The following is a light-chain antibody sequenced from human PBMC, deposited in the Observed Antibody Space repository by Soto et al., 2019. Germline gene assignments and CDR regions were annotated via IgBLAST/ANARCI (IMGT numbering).Light chain of an antibody. CDR2: AAS. V-gene: IGKV1-12*01. CDR3: QQGASFPRT. CDR1: QAVSTW. J-gene: IGKJ4*01. Sequence: DIQMTQSPSSVSASVGDTVTITCRASQAVSTWLAWYQQKPGGAPKLLIYAASTLQSGVPSRFSGSGSGTDVTLTIRSLQPEDFATYYCQQGASFPRTFGGGPKVEI.